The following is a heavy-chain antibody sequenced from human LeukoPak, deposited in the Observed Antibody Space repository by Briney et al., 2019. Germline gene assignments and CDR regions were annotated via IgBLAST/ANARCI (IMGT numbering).Heavy chain of an antibody. CDR2: INHSGST. D-gene: IGHD3-3*01. J-gene: IGHJ4*02. CDR1: GGSFSGHY. CDR3: ASGQYYDLWSGYYVD. Sequence: SETLSLTCAVYGGSFSGHYWSWIRQPPGKGLEWIREINHSGSTNDNPSLESRVTISVDASKNHFSLKLSSVTAADMDVYYCASGQYYDLWSGYYVDWGQGTLVTVSA. V-gene: IGHV4-34*01.